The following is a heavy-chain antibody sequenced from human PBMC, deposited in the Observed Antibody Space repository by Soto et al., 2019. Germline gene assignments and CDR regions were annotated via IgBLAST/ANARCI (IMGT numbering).Heavy chain of an antibody. J-gene: IGHJ5*02. CDR3: ARLPLGRGVPA. Sequence: QLHLQESGPGRVKPSETLSLTCSVSGGSISTSGSYCGWVRQAPEKVLVWIGSAYSVGTINYNPSPKRRIATSVDTSKNQVYLKLTSETAADTAVYYCARLPLGRGVPAWGQGPLVTVSS. D-gene: IGHD3-10*01. CDR2: AYSVGTI. CDR1: GGSISTSGSY. V-gene: IGHV4-39*01.